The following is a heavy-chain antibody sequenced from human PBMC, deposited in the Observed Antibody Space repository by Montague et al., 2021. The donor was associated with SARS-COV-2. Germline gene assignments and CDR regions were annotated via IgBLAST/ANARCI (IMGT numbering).Heavy chain of an antibody. V-gene: IGHV3-30*04. CDR3: ARDYSYYDFWSGYTSLGSSYYYYYCMDV. CDR1: GFTFSSYA. CDR2: ISYDGSNK. Sequence: SLRLSCAASGFTFSSYAMHWVRQAPGKGLEWVAVISYDGSNKYYXDSVKGRFTISRDNSKNTLYLQMNSLRAEDTAVYYCARDYSYYDFWSGYTSLGSSYYYYYCMDVWGKGTTVTVSS. J-gene: IGHJ6*03. D-gene: IGHD3-3*01.